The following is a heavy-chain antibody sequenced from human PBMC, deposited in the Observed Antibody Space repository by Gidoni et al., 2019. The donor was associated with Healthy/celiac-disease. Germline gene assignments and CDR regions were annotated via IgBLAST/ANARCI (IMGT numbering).Heavy chain of an antibody. V-gene: IGHV3-30*18. D-gene: IGHD6-13*01. CDR1: GFTFSSYG. CDR3: AKWGYSSSVGREDDGMDV. Sequence: QVQLVESGGGVVPPGRSLRLSCAASGFTFSSYGGHWVRQAPGKGLECVAVISYDGSNKYYADSVKGRFTISRDNSKNTLYLQMNSLRAEDTAVYYCAKWGYSSSVGREDDGMDVWGQGTTVTVSS. J-gene: IGHJ6*02. CDR2: ISYDGSNK.